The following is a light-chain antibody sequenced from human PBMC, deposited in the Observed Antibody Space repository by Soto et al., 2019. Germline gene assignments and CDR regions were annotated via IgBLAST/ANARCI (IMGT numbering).Light chain of an antibody. CDR1: QSVDSRY. V-gene: IGKV3-20*01. Sequence: EIVLTQSPGTLSLSPGERATLSCRASQSVDSRYLAWFQQRPGQAPWLLIFGASNRATGIPDRFSGSGSGTDFTLTISRLEPEDFAVYYCQHYGGSSWTFGQGTKVDI. J-gene: IGKJ1*01. CDR3: QHYGGSSWT. CDR2: GAS.